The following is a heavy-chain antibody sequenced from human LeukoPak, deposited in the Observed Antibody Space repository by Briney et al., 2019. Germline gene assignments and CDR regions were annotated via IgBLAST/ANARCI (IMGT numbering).Heavy chain of an antibody. CDR1: GYTFTSYG. J-gene: IGHJ6*03. V-gene: IGHV1-18*01. CDR2: ISTYNSNT. D-gene: IGHD1-14*01. CDR3: ARALTLPVYYYYYMDV. Sequence: ASVKVSCKASGYTFTSYGISWVRQAPGQGLEWMGWISTYNSNTNYAQKFQGRVTMATDTSTSTAYMELRSLRSDDTAVYYCARALTLPVYYYYYMDVWGKGTTVTVSS.